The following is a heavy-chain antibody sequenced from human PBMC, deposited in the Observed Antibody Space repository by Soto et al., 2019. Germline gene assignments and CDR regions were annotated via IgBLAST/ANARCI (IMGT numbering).Heavy chain of an antibody. CDR1: GGTFSSYA. CDR3: ARDTSHYYGSGSYYPPPARRPNYYYYGMDV. V-gene: IGHV1-69*13. D-gene: IGHD3-10*01. Sequence: SVKVSCKASGGTFSSYAISWVRQAPGQGLEWMGGIIPIFGTANYAQKFQGRVTITADESTSTAYMELSSLRSEDTAVYYCARDTSHYYGSGSYYPPPARRPNYYYYGMDVWGQGTTVTVSS. J-gene: IGHJ6*02. CDR2: IIPIFGTA.